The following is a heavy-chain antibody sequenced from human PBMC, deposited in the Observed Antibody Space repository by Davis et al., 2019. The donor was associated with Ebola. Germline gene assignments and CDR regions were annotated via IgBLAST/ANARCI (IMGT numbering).Heavy chain of an antibody. J-gene: IGHJ6*02. D-gene: IGHD6-19*01. CDR1: GFTFDDYA. CDR3: AKGWSRIAVAGMGDYYYGMDV. V-gene: IGHV3-9*01. CDR2: ISWNSGSI. Sequence: PGGSLRLSCAASGFTFDDYAMHWVRQAPGKGLEWVSGISWNSGSIGYADSVKGRFTISRDNAKNSLYLQMNSLRAEDTALYYCAKGWSRIAVAGMGDYYYGMDVWGQGTTVTVSS.